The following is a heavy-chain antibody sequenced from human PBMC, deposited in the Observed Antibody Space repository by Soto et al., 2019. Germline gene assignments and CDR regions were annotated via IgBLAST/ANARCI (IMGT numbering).Heavy chain of an antibody. V-gene: IGHV4-59*01. J-gene: IGHJ6*02. CDR2: LYYTGST. CDR3: ARGGGYDFRSSQAPPIDV. D-gene: IGHD3-3*01. CDR1: GGSISDFY. Sequence: LSLTCNVSGGSISDFYWSWIRQSPGKRLEWIGYLYYTGSTNYNPALKSRVTISLDTSKNQFSLKVRSVTAADTAVYYCARGGGYDFRSSQAPPIDVWGQGTTVTVSS.